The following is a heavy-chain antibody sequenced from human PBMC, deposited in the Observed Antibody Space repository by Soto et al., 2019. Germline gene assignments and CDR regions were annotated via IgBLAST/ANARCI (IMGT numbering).Heavy chain of an antibody. Sequence: TLSLTCTVSGGSISSYYWSWIRQPPGKGLEWIGYMYNTGSTVYNPSLKSRVTISVDTSKNQFYLKVNSVTAADTAVYYCARSVFPWGQGTLVTVS. V-gene: IGHV4-59*01. J-gene: IGHJ5*02. CDR2: MYNTGST. CDR1: GGSISSYY. CDR3: ARSVFP.